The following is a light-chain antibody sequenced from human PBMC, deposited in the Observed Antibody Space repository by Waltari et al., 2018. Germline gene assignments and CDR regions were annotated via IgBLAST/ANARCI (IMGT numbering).Light chain of an antibody. J-gene: IGKJ4*01. Sequence: EIVMTQSPIILSVSPVERATLSCIASHSVGTHLAWYQQRPGQPPRLVIFAASTRATGVPVRFSGSGSGTEFTLTISSLQSEDFAVYYCQQYNDWPLTFGGGT. CDR2: AAS. CDR1: HSVGTH. CDR3: QQYNDWPLT. V-gene: IGKV3-15*01.